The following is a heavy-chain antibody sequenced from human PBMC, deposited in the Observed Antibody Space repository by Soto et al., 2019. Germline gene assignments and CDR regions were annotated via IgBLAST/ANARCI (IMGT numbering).Heavy chain of an antibody. D-gene: IGHD3-22*01. CDR2: IWHDGSKR. CDR3: GRYDGSGYLIY. V-gene: IGHV3-33*01. Sequence: QVQLVETGGGVVQPGRSLRLSCAASGFTFSNYGMHWVRQAPGKGLEWVAVIWHDGSKRYYVESVKGRFTISRDNSKSTLFLHMNSLRAEDTAVYYCGRYDGSGYLIYWGQGILVTVSS. CDR1: GFTFSNYG. J-gene: IGHJ4*02.